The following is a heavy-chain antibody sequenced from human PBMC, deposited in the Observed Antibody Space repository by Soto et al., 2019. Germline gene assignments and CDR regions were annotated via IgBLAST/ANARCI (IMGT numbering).Heavy chain of an antibody. J-gene: IGHJ6*02. CDR2: ITNDGNNE. V-gene: IGHV3-30*02. D-gene: IGHD1-26*01. CDR3: AKEGPGGGRHFYYAMDV. CDR1: RFTFNTFA. Sequence: GGSLRLSCVTSRFTFNTFAMRWVRQAPGEGLEWVALITNDGNNEYYRESVKGRFSISRGRSTNTVDLLMNSLRPEDTGVYYCAKEGPGGGRHFYYAMDVWGQGTTVTVSS.